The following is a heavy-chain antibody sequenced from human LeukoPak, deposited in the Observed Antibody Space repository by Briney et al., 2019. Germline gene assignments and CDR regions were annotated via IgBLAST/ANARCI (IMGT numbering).Heavy chain of an antibody. J-gene: IGHJ4*02. CDR2: ISGSGDST. CDR1: EFTFSSYN. V-gene: IGHV3-23*01. Sequence: PGGSLRLSCAASEFTFSSYNLNWVRQAPGKGLEWVSGISGSGDSTYYADSVKGRFTISRDNSKNTLYLQMNSLRVEDTATYYCAKVRAPSGWFNSDYWGQGTLVTVSS. CDR3: AKVRAPSGWFNSDY. D-gene: IGHD6-19*01.